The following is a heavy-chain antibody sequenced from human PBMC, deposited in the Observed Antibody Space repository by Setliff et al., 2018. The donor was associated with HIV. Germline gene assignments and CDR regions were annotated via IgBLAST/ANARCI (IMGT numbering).Heavy chain of an antibody. Sequence: SETLSLTCAVYGGPSSGYWGWVRQSPGKGLEWIGEISHSGSTNYNLSLKSRAAISADTSKKQFSLKLSSVTAADTAVFYCARLTTTYYYDSSAYYHPVWGQGTLVTVSS. D-gene: IGHD3-22*01. CDR1: GGPSSGY. J-gene: IGHJ4*02. V-gene: IGHV4-34*01. CDR3: ARLTTTYYYDSSAYYHPV. CDR2: ISHSGST.